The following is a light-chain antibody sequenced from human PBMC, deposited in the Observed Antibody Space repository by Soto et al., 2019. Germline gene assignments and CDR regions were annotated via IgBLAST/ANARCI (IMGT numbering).Light chain of an antibody. CDR3: CLSGSSRTYV. J-gene: IGLJ1*01. Sequence: QSVLTQPASVSGSPGQSITISCTGTSSNVGSYKLVSWYQQHPGTDPKLMIFEVNNRPSGVSNRFSGSKSGNTASLTISGLQVEDEADYFCCLSGSSRTYVFGTGTKVTVL. CDR1: SSNVGSYKL. CDR2: EVN. V-gene: IGLV2-23*02.